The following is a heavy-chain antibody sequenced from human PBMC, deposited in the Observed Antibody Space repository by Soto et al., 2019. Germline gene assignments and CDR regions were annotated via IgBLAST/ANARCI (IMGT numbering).Heavy chain of an antibody. Sequence: PGGSLRPSCAASGFTFSIYAMTWVRQSPGKGLEWVSSMSRTGDNTYYADSVKGRFTISRDNSKNTLYLQMNSLRAEDTAIYYCAKDQSNSNPLYYFDFWGPGTLVTVSS. V-gene: IGHV3-23*01. J-gene: IGHJ4*02. CDR3: AKDQSNSNPLYYFDF. D-gene: IGHD3-22*01. CDR2: MSRTGDNT. CDR1: GFTFSIYA.